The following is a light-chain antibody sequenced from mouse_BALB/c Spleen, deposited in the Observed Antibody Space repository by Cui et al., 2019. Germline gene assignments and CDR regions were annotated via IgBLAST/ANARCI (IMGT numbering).Light chain of an antibody. CDR2: STS. CDR3: HQWSSYPWT. V-gene: IGKV4-80*01. Sequence: QLVLTQSPAIMSASLAEEITITCSGSSSVSYMHWYQQKSGTSPKLLIYSTSNLASGVPSRFSGSGYGTFYSLTISSVEAEDAADYYCHQWSSYPWTFGGGTKLEIK. J-gene: IGKJ1*01. CDR1: SSVSY.